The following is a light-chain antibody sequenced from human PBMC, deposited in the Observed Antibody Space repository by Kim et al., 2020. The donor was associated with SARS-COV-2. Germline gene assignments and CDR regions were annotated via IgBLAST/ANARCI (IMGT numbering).Light chain of an antibody. V-gene: IGKV3-20*01. CDR1: QVVGGSY. J-gene: IGKJ4*01. CDR3: QQYGSSPFLT. CDR2: GAS. Sequence: PGKIATPSCRASQVVGGSYFAWYQQKPGQAPRLLIYGASSRATGIPDRFSGSGSGTDFTLTISRLEPEEFAVYYCQQYGSSPFLTFGGGTKVDIK.